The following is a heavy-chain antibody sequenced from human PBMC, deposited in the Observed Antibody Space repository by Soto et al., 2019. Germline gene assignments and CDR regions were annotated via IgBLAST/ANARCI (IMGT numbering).Heavy chain of an antibody. D-gene: IGHD3-10*01. CDR1: GFTLSGNS. CDR2: ISNDGSTT. V-gene: IGHV3-23*01. CDR3: AKWSGFGDA. Sequence: EVPLLESGGGLVQPGGYLRLSCAASGFTLSGNSMAWVRQAPGKRLQWVSGISNDGSTTFYADSVRGRFTISRDTSTSPLYLQMYSLIVEGTAVYFCAKWSGFGDALGQGTLVTVSS. J-gene: IGHJ5*02.